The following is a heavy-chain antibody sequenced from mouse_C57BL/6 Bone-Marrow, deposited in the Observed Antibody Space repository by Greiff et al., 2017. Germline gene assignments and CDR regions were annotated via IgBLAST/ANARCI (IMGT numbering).Heavy chain of an antibody. CDR2: ILPGSGST. CDR1: GYTFTGYW. CDR3: ARDDYDDPAWFAY. V-gene: IGHV1-9*01. D-gene: IGHD2-4*01. Sequence: QVQLQQSGAELMKPGASVKLSCKATGYTFTGYWIEWVKQRPGHGLEWIGEILPGSGSTNYNEKFKGKATFTADPSSNTAYMQLSSLTTADSAIYYCARDDYDDPAWFAYWGQGTLVTVSA. J-gene: IGHJ3*01.